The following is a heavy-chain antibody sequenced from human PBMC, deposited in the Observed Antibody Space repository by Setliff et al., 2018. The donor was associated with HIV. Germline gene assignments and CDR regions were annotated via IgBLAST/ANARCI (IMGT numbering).Heavy chain of an antibody. J-gene: IGHJ5*02. D-gene: IGHD3-3*01. V-gene: IGHV4-59*01. CDR2: VSNGGDT. Sequence: SETLSLTCNVSGGSISNYYLTWIRQPPGKGLEWIGSVSNGGDTNYNPSLKSRVSLSLDTSKKQFSLKLSSVTAADTAVYFCARDVGGFTVFAVPRGGFDPWGQGTLVTAPQ. CDR1: GGSISNYY. CDR3: ARDVGGFTVFAVPRGGFDP.